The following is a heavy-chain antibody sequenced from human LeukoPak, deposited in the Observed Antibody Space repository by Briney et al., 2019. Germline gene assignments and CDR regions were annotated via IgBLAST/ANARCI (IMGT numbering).Heavy chain of an antibody. D-gene: IGHD2-15*01. J-gene: IGHJ4*02. CDR2: ISRTGSYI. CDR1: GFTFSSYN. V-gene: IGHV3-21*01. Sequence: GGSLRLSCAASGFTFSSYNMNWVRQAPGRGLEWVSSISRTGSYIYYADSVKGRFTISRDNAQNSLYPQMNSLRVEDTAVYYCARVLETDCRGGSCYSGLDYWGQGTLVTVSS. CDR3: ARVLETDCRGGSCYSGLDY.